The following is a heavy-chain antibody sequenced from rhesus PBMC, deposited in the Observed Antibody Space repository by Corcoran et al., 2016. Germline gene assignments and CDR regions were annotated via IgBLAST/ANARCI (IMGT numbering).Heavy chain of an antibody. Sequence: QLQLQESGPGLVKPSETLSLTCAVSGYSISSGYGWSWIRQPPGKGLEWIGYISYSGITSYNPSLKSRVTISSDTSKNQFSLKLSSVTAADTAVYYCARARGIAAEGDAFDFWGQGLRVTVSS. D-gene: IGHD6-25*01. CDR2: ISYSGIT. CDR3: ARARGIAAEGDAFDF. V-gene: IGHV4-122*02. CDR1: GYSISSGYG. J-gene: IGHJ3*01.